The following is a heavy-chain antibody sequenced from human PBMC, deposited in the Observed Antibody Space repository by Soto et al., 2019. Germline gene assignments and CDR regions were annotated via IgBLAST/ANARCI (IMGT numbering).Heavy chain of an antibody. CDR1: GGSVSSHLYY. CDR3: ARVDYGDYPWFDP. J-gene: IGHJ5*02. D-gene: IGHD4-17*01. V-gene: IGHV4-61*01. Sequence: QVQLQESGPGLVKPSDTLSLTCSVSGGSVSSHLYYWGWIRQPPGNGLEWIANVYYNGSTNYNSSLKSRVTISLDTSKNQFSLKLSSVTAADTAVYYCARVDYGDYPWFDPWGQGTPVTVSS. CDR2: VYYNGST.